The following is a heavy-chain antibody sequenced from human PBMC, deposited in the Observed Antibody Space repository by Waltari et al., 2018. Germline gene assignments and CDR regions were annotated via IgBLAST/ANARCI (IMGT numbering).Heavy chain of an antibody. Sequence: EVQLVQSGAEVKKPGATVKISCTASGYTFTDYYIQWVQQAPGKGLEWMGRFDPDDGETIYAEKFQGRVTIAADTSTDTVYMELSSLRSDDSAVYYCATDNFQVPAAWVYWGQGTPVTVSS. CDR3: ATDNFQVPAAWVY. CDR1: GYTFTDYY. V-gene: IGHV1-69-2*01. J-gene: IGHJ4*02. CDR2: FDPDDGET. D-gene: IGHD6-25*01.